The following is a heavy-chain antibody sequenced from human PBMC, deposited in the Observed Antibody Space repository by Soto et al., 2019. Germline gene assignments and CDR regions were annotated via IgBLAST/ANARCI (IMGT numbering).Heavy chain of an antibody. CDR1: GFTFSNYW. CDR3: ARETRGTYYDDY. Sequence: EVQLVESGGGLVQPGGSLRLSCAASGFTFSNYWMHWVRQAPGKGLEWVSRIVNDESSTTYADSVKGRFTISRDNAKNTLYLQMNSLRVEDTAVYYCARETRGTYYDDYWGQGTLVTVSS. V-gene: IGHV3-74*01. D-gene: IGHD3-16*01. J-gene: IGHJ4*02. CDR2: IVNDESST.